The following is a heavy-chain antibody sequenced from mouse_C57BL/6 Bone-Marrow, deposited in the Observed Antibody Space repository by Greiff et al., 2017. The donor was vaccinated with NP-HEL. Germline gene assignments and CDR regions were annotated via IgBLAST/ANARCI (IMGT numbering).Heavy chain of an antibody. J-gene: IGHJ1*03. D-gene: IGHD1-1*01. CDR3: ARRDYGSRHWYFDV. CDR1: GYTFTDYY. V-gene: IGHV1-19*01. CDR2: INPYNGGT. Sequence: EVKLQQSGPVLVKPGASVKMSCKASGYTFTDYYMNWVKQSHGKSLEWIGVINPYNGGTSYNQKFKGKATLTVDKSSSTAYMELNSLTSEDSAVYYCARRDYGSRHWYFDVWGTGTTVTVSS.